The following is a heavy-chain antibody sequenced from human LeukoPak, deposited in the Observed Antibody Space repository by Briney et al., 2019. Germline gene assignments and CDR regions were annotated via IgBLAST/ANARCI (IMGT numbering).Heavy chain of an antibody. CDR2: IYYSGST. V-gene: IGHV4-59*08. Sequence: SETLSLTCTVSGGSISSYYWSWIRQPPGKGLEWIGYIYYSGSTNYNPSLKSRVTISVDTSKNQFSLKLSSVTAADTAVYYCVRTEVSSGSEDYWGQGTLVTVSS. CDR3: VRTEVSSGSEDY. CDR1: GGSISSYY. J-gene: IGHJ4*02. D-gene: IGHD6-19*01.